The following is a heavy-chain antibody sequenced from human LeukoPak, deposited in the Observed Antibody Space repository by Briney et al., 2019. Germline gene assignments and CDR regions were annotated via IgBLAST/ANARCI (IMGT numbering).Heavy chain of an antibody. CDR2: IYSGGST. Sequence: GGSLRLSCAASGFTVSSNYMSWVRQAPGKGLEWVSVIYSGGSTYYADSVKGRFTISRDNSKNTSYLQMNSLRAEDTAIYYCAKMTNSGYLFGAFDIWGQGTMVTVSS. CDR3: AKMTNSGYLFGAFDI. CDR1: GFTVSSNY. V-gene: IGHV3-53*01. J-gene: IGHJ3*02. D-gene: IGHD3-22*01.